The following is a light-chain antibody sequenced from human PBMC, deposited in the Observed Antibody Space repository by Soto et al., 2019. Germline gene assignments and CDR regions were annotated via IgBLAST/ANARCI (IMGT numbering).Light chain of an antibody. CDR1: RGSIASNY. J-gene: IGLJ3*02. V-gene: IGLV6-57*02. Sequence: NSMLTQPHSVSESPGKTVTISCTGSRGSIASNYVQWYQQRPGRAPTIVIFEHNQRPSGVPDRFSGSIDTSSNSASLTISGLKTEDEADYYCQSYDSDSQGVFGGGTKLTVL. CDR2: EHN. CDR3: QSYDSDSQGV.